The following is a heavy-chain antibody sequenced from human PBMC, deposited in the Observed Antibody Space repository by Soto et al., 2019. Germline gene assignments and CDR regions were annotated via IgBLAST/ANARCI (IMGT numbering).Heavy chain of an antibody. CDR1: GGSVSSGSYY. J-gene: IGHJ4*02. Sequence: PSETLSLTCTVSGGSVSSGSYYWSWIRQPPGKGLEWIGYIYYSGSTNYNPSLKSRVTISVDTSKNQFSLKLSSVTAADTAVYYCARYRYYDSSGKGPFDYWGQGTLVTLSS. CDR3: ARYRYYDSSGKGPFDY. CDR2: IYYSGST. D-gene: IGHD3-22*01. V-gene: IGHV4-61*01.